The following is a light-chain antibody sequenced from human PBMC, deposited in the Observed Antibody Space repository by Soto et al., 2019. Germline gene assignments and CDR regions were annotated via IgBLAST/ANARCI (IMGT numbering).Light chain of an antibody. V-gene: IGKV3-15*01. CDR3: QQDNNWPRT. J-gene: IGKJ1*01. Sequence: EIVMTQSPVTLSVSPGERATLSCRASQSVSSNLAWYQQKPGQAPRLLIYGASTRATGIPARFSGSGSGTEFTLTISSLQSEDFAVYYCQQDNNWPRTFGQGTKV. CDR2: GAS. CDR1: QSVSSN.